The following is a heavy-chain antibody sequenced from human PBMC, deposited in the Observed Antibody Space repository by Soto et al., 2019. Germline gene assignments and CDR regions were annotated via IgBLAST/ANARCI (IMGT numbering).Heavy chain of an antibody. V-gene: IGHV1-69*01. Sequence: QVQLVQSGAEVEKPGSSVKVSCKVSGGPFSNYGISWVRQAPGQGLEWVGGIIPMFTTTNYAQKFQDRVRITADESRTTAYMSMGSLTSDAPAVYYCARGRLFGDYGDLAYWGQGTLVTFSS. CDR2: IIPMFTTT. D-gene: IGHD4-17*01. J-gene: IGHJ4*02. CDR1: GGPFSNYG. CDR3: ARGRLFGDYGDLAY.